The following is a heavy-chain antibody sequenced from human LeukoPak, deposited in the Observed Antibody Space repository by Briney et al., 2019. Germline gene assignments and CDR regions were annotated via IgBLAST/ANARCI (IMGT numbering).Heavy chain of an antibody. J-gene: IGHJ3*02. CDR2: ISGSGGST. V-gene: IGHV3-23*01. D-gene: IGHD3-9*01. CDR1: GFTFSSYA. CDR3: AKDQILTGYPDDAFDI. Sequence: GGSLRLSCAASGFTFSSYAMSWVRQALGKGLEWVSAISGSGGSTYYADSVKGRFTISRDNSKSTLYLQMNSLRAEDTAVYYCAKDQILTGYPDDAFDIWGQGTMVTVSS.